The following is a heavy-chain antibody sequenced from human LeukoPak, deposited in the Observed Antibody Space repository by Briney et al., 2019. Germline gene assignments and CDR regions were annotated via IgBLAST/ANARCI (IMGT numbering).Heavy chain of an antibody. D-gene: IGHD6-13*01. CDR2: VYLGDSDT. Sequence: GESLKISCKGSGYTFPNSWIGWVRQMPGKGLEWVGSVYLGDSDTRYSPSFQGQVTISGDKSTTTAYLQWSRLKASDTAIYYCARLGQYTSSWYKYDYFDYWGQGTQVTVSS. CDR3: ARLGQYTSSWYKYDYFDY. CDR1: GYTFPNSW. J-gene: IGHJ4*02. V-gene: IGHV5-51*01.